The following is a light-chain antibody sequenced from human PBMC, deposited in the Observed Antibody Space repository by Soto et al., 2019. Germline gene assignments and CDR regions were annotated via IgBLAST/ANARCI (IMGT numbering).Light chain of an antibody. J-gene: IGKJ2*01. V-gene: IGKV1-33*01. CDR3: QQYHTLPPYT. CDR1: QDINNY. CDR2: DAS. Sequence: DIQMTQSPSSLSASVGDRVTITCQASQDINNYLNWYQHKSGKAPRLLIYDASNLEPGVPSRFSGSGSGTDFTFTISSLQPEDIATYFCQQYHTLPPYTFGQGTKLEIK.